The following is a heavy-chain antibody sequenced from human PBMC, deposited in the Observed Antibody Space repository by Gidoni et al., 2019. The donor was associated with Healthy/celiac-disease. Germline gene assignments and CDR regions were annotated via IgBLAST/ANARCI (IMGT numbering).Heavy chain of an antibody. J-gene: IGHJ4*02. V-gene: IGHV3-30*18. CDR3: AKLVPKTRETGADDY. CDR2: ISYDGSNK. D-gene: IGHD7-27*01. CDR1: GFTFSSYG. Sequence: QVQLVESGGGVVQPGRSLRLSCAAPGFTFSSYGMHWVRQAPGKGLEWVAVISYDGSNKYYADSVKGRFTISRDNSKNTLYLQMNSLRAEDTAVYYCAKLVPKTRETGADDYWGQGTLVTVSS.